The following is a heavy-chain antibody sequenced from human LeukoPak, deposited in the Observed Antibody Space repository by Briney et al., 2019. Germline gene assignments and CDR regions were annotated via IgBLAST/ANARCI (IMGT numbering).Heavy chain of an antibody. J-gene: IGHJ4*02. Sequence: SETLSLTCTVSGGSISSYYWSWIRQPPGKGLEWIGYIYYSGSTNYNPSLKIRVTISVDTSKNQFSLKLSSVTAADTAVYYCAREYLGYCSSTSCSMGFDYWGQGTLVTVSS. CDR1: GGSISSYY. V-gene: IGHV4-59*01. CDR3: AREYLGYCSSTSCSMGFDY. CDR2: IYYSGST. D-gene: IGHD2-2*01.